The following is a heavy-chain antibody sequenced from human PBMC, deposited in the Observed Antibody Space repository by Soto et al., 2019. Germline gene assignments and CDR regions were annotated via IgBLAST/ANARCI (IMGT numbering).Heavy chain of an antibody. CDR2: IWYDGSNK. Sequence: QVQLVESGGGVVQPGRSLRLSCAASGFTFSSYSMHWVRQAPGKGLEWVAVIWYDGSNKYYADSVKGRFTISRDNSKNTRYRQMNSLRAEDTAVYSCARDTSVFWRGYYIQIWCDPWGQGTLVSVSS. D-gene: IGHD3-3*01. J-gene: IGHJ5*02. CDR1: GFTFSSYS. V-gene: IGHV3-33*01. CDR3: ARDTSVFWRGYYIQIWCDP.